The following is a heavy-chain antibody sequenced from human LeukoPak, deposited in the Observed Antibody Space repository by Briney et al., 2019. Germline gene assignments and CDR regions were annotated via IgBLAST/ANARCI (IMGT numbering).Heavy chain of an antibody. D-gene: IGHD2-8*02. CDR2: IGTAGNT. V-gene: IGHV3-13*01. Sequence: PGGSLRRSCAASGFTFRAYDMQWVRQPIGGGLQWVSAIGTAGNTFYADSVKGRFTISRDNVKNSLYLQMNALRVVDTALYYCARVRVGSGGLDLWGQGTLVTVSS. CDR3: ARVRVGSGGLDL. J-gene: IGHJ3*01. CDR1: GFTFRAYD.